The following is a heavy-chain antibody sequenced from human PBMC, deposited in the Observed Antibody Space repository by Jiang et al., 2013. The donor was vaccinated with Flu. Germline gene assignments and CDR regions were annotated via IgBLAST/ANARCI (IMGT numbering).Heavy chain of an antibody. CDR1: GYTFANYD. CDR3: ARVGQTSGWYVTGWFDP. Sequence: KSSGYTFANYDINWVRQAPGQGLEWMGWMNPNTGNTGLAQKFQGRVTMTRNSSITTAYLQLARLTSEDTAMYYCARVGQTSGWYVTGWFDPWGQGTLVTVSS. J-gene: IGHJ5*02. CDR2: MNPNTGNT. V-gene: IGHV1-8*01. D-gene: IGHD6-19*01.